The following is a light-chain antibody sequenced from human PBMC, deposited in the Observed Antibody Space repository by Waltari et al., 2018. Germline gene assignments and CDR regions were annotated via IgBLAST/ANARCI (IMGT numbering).Light chain of an antibody. Sequence: DIVMTQTPLSLSVTPGQPASISCESSQSLLHNNGKTYLYWFLQKPGQSPQVLIYEVSNRFSGVSDKFSGSGSGTDFTLKISRVEAEDVGVYYCMQSVQLPLTFGGGTKVEIK. J-gene: IGKJ4*01. CDR3: MQSVQLPLT. CDR1: QSLLHNNGKTY. V-gene: IGKV2D-29*02. CDR2: EVS.